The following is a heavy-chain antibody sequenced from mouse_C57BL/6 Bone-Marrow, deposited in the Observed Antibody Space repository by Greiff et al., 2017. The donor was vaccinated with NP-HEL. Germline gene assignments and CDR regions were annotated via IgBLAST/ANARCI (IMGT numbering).Heavy chain of an antibody. CDR2: IDPSDSET. J-gene: IGHJ4*01. Sequence: QVQLHQPGAELVRPGSSVKLSCKASGYTFTSYWMHWVKQRPIQGLEWIGNIDPSDSETHYNQKFKDKATLTVDKSSSTAYMPLSSLTSEDSAVYYCASNPYYSNYAYAMDYWGQGTSVTVSS. CDR3: ASNPYYSNYAYAMDY. V-gene: IGHV1-52*01. D-gene: IGHD2-5*01. CDR1: GYTFTSYW.